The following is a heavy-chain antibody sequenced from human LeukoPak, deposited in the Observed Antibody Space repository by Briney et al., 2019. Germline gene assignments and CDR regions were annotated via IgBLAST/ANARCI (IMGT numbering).Heavy chain of an antibody. V-gene: IGHV3-74*01. CDR3: VRVIVGATNWFDP. D-gene: IGHD1-26*01. CDR1: GFAFSSYW. Sequence: PGGSLRLSCEASGFAFSSYWMHWVRQAPGKGLVWVSRINSDGSTTNYADSVRGRFTTSRDNAKNTLYLQMNSVRAEDTAVYYCVRVIVGATNWFDPWGQGTLVTVSS. J-gene: IGHJ5*02. CDR2: INSDGSTT.